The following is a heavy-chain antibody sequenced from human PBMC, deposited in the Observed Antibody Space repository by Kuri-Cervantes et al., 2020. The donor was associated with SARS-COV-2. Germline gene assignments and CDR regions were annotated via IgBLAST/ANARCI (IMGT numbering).Heavy chain of an antibody. V-gene: IGHV1-69*04. D-gene: IGHD6-13*01. J-gene: IGHJ4*02. CDR2: IIPILGIA. CDR3: ASSRGANLDY. CDR1: GGTFSSYA. Sequence: SVKVSCKASGGTFSSYAISWVRQAPGQGLEWMGRIIPILGIANYTQKFQGRVTITSDKSTSIAYMELSSLRSEDTAVYYCASSRGANLDYWGQGTLVTVSS.